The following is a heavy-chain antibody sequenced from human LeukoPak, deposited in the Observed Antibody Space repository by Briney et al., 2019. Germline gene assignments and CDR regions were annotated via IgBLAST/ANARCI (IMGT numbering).Heavy chain of an antibody. CDR1: GFTFSSYE. D-gene: IGHD6-19*01. J-gene: IGHJ4*02. V-gene: IGHV3-48*03. Sequence: GGSLRLSCAASGFTFSSYEMNWVRQAPGKGLEWVSYISSRGSTIYYADSVKGRFTISRDNAKNSLYLQMNSLRAEGTAVYYCARDNTAGSSFDYWGQGTLVTVSS. CDR2: ISSRGSTI. CDR3: ARDNTAGSSFDY.